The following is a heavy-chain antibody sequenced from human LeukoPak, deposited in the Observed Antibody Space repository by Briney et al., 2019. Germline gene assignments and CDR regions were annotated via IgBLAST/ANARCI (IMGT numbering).Heavy chain of an antibody. CDR1: GGSISSSSYY. D-gene: IGHD1-26*01. Sequence: SETLSLTCTVSGGSISSSSYYWGWIRQPPGKGLEWIGSIYYSGSTYYNPSLKSRVTISVDTSKNRFSLKLSSVTAADTAVYYCARAVGAISMAFDYWGQGTLVTVSS. CDR3: ARAVGAISMAFDY. J-gene: IGHJ4*02. V-gene: IGHV4-39*07. CDR2: IYYSGST.